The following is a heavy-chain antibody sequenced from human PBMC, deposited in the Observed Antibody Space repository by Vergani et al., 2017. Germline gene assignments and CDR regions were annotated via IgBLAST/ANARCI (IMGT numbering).Heavy chain of an antibody. Sequence: QVQLVQSGAEVKKPGASVKVSCKASGYTFTDYFMHWVRQAPGQGLEWMGWINPNSGGTNYAQKFQGRVTMTRDTSISTAYMELSNLRSDDTALYYCARVGTSSNRDYFDYWGQGTVVTVSS. J-gene: IGHJ4*02. CDR3: ARVGTSSNRDYFDY. CDR2: INPNSGGT. V-gene: IGHV1-2*02. D-gene: IGHD2-2*01. CDR1: GYTFTDYF.